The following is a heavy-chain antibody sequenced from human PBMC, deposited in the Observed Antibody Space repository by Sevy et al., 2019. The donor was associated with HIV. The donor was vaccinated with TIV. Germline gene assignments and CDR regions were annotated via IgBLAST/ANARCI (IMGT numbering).Heavy chain of an antibody. CDR3: ARAFRSPPDYYDCGSGYRRQRGPYFDY. Sequence: GGSLRLSCAASGFTFSSYWMHWVRQAPGKGLVWVSRINSDGSSTSYADSVKGRFTISSDNAKNTLYLQMNSLRAEDTAVYYWARAFRSPPDYYDCGSGYRRQRGPYFDYWGQGTLVTVSS. D-gene: IGHD3-3*01. CDR1: GFTFSSYW. CDR2: INSDGSST. V-gene: IGHV3-74*01. J-gene: IGHJ4*02.